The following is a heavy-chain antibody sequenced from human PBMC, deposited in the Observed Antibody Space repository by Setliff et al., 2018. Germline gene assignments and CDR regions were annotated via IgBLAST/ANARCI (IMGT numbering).Heavy chain of an antibody. J-gene: IGHJ6*02. Sequence: PGGSLRLSCAASRFTFSNYAMSWVRQAPGKGLEWVSAISASGRTTYSADSVKGRFTISRDNSKNTLSLQMNSLRAEDTAVYYCTTSPISSGWHSNFDYNMDVWGQGTTVTVSS. D-gene: IGHD6-19*01. CDR1: RFTFSNYA. CDR2: ISASGRTT. V-gene: IGHV3-23*01. CDR3: TTSPISSGWHSNFDYNMDV.